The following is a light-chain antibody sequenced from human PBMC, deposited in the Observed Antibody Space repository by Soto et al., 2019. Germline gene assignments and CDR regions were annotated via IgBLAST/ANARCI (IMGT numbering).Light chain of an antibody. J-gene: IGLJ1*01. V-gene: IGLV2-11*01. CDR3: CSYACTFYV. CDR1: SSDFGGYNY. CDR2: DVS. Sequence: QSALTQPRSVSGSPGQSVTISCTGTSSDFGGYNYVSWYQHHPGKAPKLMIYDVSERPSGVPDRFSGSKSGNTASLTISGLQAEDEADYYCCSYACTFYVFGTGTQLTVL.